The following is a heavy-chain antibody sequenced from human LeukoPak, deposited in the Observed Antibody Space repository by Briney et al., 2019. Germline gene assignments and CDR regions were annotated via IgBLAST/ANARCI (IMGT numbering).Heavy chain of an antibody. D-gene: IGHD3-22*01. CDR2: ISAYNGNT. J-gene: IGHJ4*02. V-gene: IGHV1-18*01. CDR1: GYTFTSYG. Sequence: ASVTVSCKASGYTFTSYGISWVRQAPGQGLEWMGWISAYNGNTNYAQKLQGRVTMTTDTSTSTAYMELRSLRSDDTAVYYCARDYYDSSGYYTVSSTHFDYWGQGTLVTVSS. CDR3: ARDYYDSSGYYTVSSTHFDY.